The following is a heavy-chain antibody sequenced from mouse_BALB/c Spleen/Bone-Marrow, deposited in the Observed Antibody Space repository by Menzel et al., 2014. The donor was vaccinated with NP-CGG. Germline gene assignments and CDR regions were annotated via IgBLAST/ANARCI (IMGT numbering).Heavy chain of an antibody. J-gene: IGHJ2*01. V-gene: IGHV1-82*01. CDR3: ARDYYGSSYDY. CDR1: GYASSSSW. D-gene: IGHD1-1*01. Sequence: QVQLQQSGPELVKPGASVKISCKASGYASSSSWMNWVKQRPGQGLEWIGRIYPGDGDTNYNGKFKGKATLTADKSSSTAYMQLSSLTSVDSAVYFCARDYYGSSYDYWGQGTTLTVSS. CDR2: IYPGDGDT.